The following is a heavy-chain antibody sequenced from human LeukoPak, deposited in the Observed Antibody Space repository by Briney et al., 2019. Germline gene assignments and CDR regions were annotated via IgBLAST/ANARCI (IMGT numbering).Heavy chain of an antibody. Sequence: SETLSLTCTVSGGSISSYYWSWIRQPAGKGLEWIGRIYTSGSTNYNPSLKSRATMSVDTSKNQFSLKLSSVTAADTAVYYCARGVYDYVWGGALWYFDLWGRGTLVTVSS. V-gene: IGHV4-4*07. D-gene: IGHD3-16*01. J-gene: IGHJ2*01. CDR1: GGSISSYY. CDR2: IYTSGST. CDR3: ARGVYDYVWGGALWYFDL.